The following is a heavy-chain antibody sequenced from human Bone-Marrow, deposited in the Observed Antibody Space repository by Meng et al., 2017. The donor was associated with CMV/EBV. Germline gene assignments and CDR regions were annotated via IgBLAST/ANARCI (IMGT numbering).Heavy chain of an antibody. CDR2: ISWNNGSI. J-gene: IGHJ6*02. CDR3: AKAMSMSYYYYYYGMDV. V-gene: IGHV3-9*01. Sequence: SLKISCAASGFTFDDYAMHWVRQAPGKGLEWVSGISWNNGSIGYADSVKGRFTISRDNAKNSLYLQMNSLRAEDTALYYCAKAMSMSYYYYYYGMDVWGQGPTVTVSS. CDR1: GFTFDDYA. D-gene: IGHD6-6*01.